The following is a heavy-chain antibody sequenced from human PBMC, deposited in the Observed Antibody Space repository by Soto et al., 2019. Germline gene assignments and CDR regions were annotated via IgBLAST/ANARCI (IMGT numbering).Heavy chain of an antibody. CDR3: GRDDRWFFDF. Sequence: EVQLVESGGGLVQPGGSRRVSCAASGFSFINYAMNWVRQAPGKGLVWVSYISIGSGSIFYVDSVKGRFTISRDDAKNSLYMQISTLRDEETAVYYSGRDDRWFFDFWGQGKMVTVSS. D-gene: IGHD2-15*01. J-gene: IGHJ3*01. CDR2: ISIGSGSI. V-gene: IGHV3-48*02. CDR1: GFSFINYA.